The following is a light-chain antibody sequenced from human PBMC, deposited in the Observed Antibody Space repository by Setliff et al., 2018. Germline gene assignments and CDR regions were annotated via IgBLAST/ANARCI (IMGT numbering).Light chain of an antibody. Sequence: QSALAQPPSASGSPGQSVTISYTGTSSDVGAYNYVSWYQQHPGKAPKVMIYEVSKRPSGVPDRFSASKSGNTASLTVSGLQAEDEADYYCSSYAGSNLYVFGTGTKVTVL. J-gene: IGLJ1*01. V-gene: IGLV2-8*01. CDR3: SSYAGSNLYV. CDR2: EVS. CDR1: SSDVGAYNY.